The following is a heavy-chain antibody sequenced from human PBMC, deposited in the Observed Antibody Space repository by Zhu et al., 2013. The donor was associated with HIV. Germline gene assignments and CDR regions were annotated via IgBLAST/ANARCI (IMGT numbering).Heavy chain of an antibody. D-gene: IGHD2-8*02. Sequence: QVQLVQSGPEVKKPGASVRVSCEASGYTFTKYDINWVRQATGQGPEWMGWMNPNSGHAGYAQKFQGRVTITRNTSISTVYMELRSLRSDDTAVYYCARMDKGSCTATTCPDWFDPVGPGNPGHRLL. CDR1: GYTFTKYD. CDR2: MNPNSGHA. CDR3: ARMDKGSCTATTCPDWFDP. J-gene: IGHJ5*02. V-gene: IGHV1-8*03.